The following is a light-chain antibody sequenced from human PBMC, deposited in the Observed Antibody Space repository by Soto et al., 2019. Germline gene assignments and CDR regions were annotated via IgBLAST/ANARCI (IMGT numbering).Light chain of an antibody. V-gene: IGKV3-20*01. CDR3: QQYGSSPT. J-gene: IGKJ1*01. CDR1: QSVSSSY. CDR2: GAS. Sequence: EIVLTQSPGTLSLSPGERATLSRRASQSVSSSYLAWYQQKPGQAPRLLIYGASSRATGIPDRFSGSGSGTDFTLTISRLEPEDFAVYYCQQYGSSPTFGQGPKVDIK.